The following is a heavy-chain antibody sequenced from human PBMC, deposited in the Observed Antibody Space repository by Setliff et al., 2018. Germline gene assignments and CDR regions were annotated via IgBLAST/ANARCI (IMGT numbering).Heavy chain of an antibody. J-gene: IGHJ4*02. D-gene: IGHD3-16*01. V-gene: IGHV3-11*01. CDR3: ARTTGYRLEGDFDY. Sequence: GGSLRLSCAASGFTFSNYYMTWIRQAPGKGLEWISYIHDSGNPTYYADSVKGRFTVSRDNAKNSLYLQMTSLRAEDTAVYYCARTTGYRLEGDFDYWGQGTLVTVSS. CDR1: GFTFSNYY. CDR2: IHDSGNPT.